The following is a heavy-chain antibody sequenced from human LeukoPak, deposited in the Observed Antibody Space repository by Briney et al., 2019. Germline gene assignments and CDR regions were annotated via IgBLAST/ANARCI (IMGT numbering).Heavy chain of an antibody. J-gene: IGHJ4*02. Sequence: GGSLRLSCATSGFTFTSHAMTWVRQAPGKGLEWVSGISGTTGRTFYGDSVKGRFTISRDNPKNTLYLQMNSLRAEDTAVYFCAKRGVVIRVILVGFHKEAYYFDSWGQGALVTVSS. CDR1: GFTFTSHA. V-gene: IGHV3-23*01. CDR2: ISGTTGRT. CDR3: AKRGVVIRVILVGFHKEAYYFDS. D-gene: IGHD3-22*01.